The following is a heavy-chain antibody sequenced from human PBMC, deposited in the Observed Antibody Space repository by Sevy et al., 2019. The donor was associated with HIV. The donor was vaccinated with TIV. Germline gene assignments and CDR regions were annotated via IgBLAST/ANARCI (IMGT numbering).Heavy chain of an antibody. V-gene: IGHV3-49*03. D-gene: IGHD6-13*01. CDR2: IKSRFYGGTV. J-gene: IGHJ4*02. CDR3: TRWKAAQSVFDY. CDR1: GFSFGDFS. Sequence: GGCLRLFCTSSGFSFGDFSMSWLRQAPGKGLEWVAFIKSRFYGGTVDHAASVKGRFIISRDDSKSIAYLQMNDLKIEDTGVYYCTRWKAAQSVFDYWGQGALVTVSS.